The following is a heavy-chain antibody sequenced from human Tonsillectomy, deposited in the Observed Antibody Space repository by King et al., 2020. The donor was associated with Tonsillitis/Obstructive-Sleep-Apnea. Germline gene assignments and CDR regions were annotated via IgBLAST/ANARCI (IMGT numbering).Heavy chain of an antibody. CDR3: ARDHIFDF. V-gene: IGHV3-7*04. CDR1: GFTFRRYW. J-gene: IGHJ4*02. Sequence: QLVQSGGGLVQPGGSLRLSCAAFGFTFRRYWMNWVRQAPGKGLEWVATIKHDGSEKYYVDSVKGRFTISRDNAKNSLFLQMNSLRAEDTAVYYCARDHIFDFWGQGTLVTVSS. CDR2: IKHDGSEK.